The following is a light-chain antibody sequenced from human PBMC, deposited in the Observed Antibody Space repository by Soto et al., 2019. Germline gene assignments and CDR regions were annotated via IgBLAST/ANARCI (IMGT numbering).Light chain of an antibody. CDR3: QAWDSVTAWV. CDR2: QDN. Sequence: SYELTQPPSVSVSPGQTASITCSGDKLGDKYGCWYQQKPGQSPVLVIYQDNKPPSGIPERFSGSNSGNTATLTISGTQAMDEADYYCQAWDSVTAWVFGGGTKLTVL. CDR1: KLGDKY. V-gene: IGLV3-1*01. J-gene: IGLJ3*02.